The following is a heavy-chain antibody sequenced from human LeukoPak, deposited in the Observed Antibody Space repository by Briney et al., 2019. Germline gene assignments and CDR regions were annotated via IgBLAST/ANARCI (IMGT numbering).Heavy chain of an antibody. D-gene: IGHD3-10*01. CDR3: AKGSRGSGSYYIPRE. CDR2: ISGSGGST. Sequence: GGSLRLSCAASGFTFSSYGMSWVRQAPGKGLEWVSAISGSGGSTYYADSVKGRFTISRDNSKNTLYLQMNSLRAEDTAVYYCAKGSRGSGSYYIPREGGQGTLVTVSS. V-gene: IGHV3-23*01. CDR1: GFTFSSYG. J-gene: IGHJ4*02.